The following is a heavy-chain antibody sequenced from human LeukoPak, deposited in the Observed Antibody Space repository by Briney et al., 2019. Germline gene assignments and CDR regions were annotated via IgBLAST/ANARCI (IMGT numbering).Heavy chain of an antibody. CDR1: GDSISSGGYY. J-gene: IGHJ4*02. CDR2: IYHSGST. Sequence: SETLSLTCTVSGDSISSGGYYWTWIRQPPGKGLEWIGYIYHSGSTYCNPSLKSRVTISVDTSKNQFSLKLSSVTAADTAVYYCARGLEVYYGSGSYLFDYWGQGTLVTVSS. V-gene: IGHV4-30-2*01. D-gene: IGHD3-10*01. CDR3: ARGLEVYYGSGSYLFDY.